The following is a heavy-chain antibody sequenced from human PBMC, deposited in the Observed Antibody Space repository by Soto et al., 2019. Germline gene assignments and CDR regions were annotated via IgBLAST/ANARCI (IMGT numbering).Heavy chain of an antibody. CDR2: ISSSGSTI. Sequence: EVQLVESGGGLVQPGGSLRLSCAASGFTFSSYEMNWVHQAAGKGLEWVSYISSSGSTIYYADSVKGRFTISRDNAKNSLYLQMNSLRAEDTAVYYCAKNSGYDSQVVYWGQGTLVTVSS. D-gene: IGHD5-12*01. CDR1: GFTFSSYE. CDR3: AKNSGYDSQVVY. V-gene: IGHV3-48*03. J-gene: IGHJ4*02.